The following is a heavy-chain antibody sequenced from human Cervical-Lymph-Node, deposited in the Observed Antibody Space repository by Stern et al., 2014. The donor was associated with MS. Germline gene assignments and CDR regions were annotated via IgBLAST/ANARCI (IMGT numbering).Heavy chain of an antibody. CDR2: IKEDGSET. D-gene: IGHD2-15*01. Sequence: EVQLEESGGGLVQPGGSLRLSCAASGFTFSSYWTNWVRQAPGKGLERVANIKEDGSETYYVDSVKGRFTISRDNAKNSLYLQMNSLRAEDAAVYYCARGSDTWGQGTLVTVSS. J-gene: IGHJ5*02. CDR1: GFTFSSYW. V-gene: IGHV3-7*01. CDR3: ARGSDT.